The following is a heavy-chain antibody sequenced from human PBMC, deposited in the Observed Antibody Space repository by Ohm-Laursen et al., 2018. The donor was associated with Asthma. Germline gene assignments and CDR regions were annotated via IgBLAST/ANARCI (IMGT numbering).Heavy chain of an antibody. J-gene: IGHJ6*02. CDR1: GLTFNDNY. CDR3: SRDPRRLPS. D-gene: IGHD4-11*01. V-gene: IGHV3-11*01. CDR2: ISPSGRDI. Sequence: GSLRLSCAAPGLTFNDNYMSWLRQAPGKGLESIAYISPSGRDIMYADSVKGRFTISRDNARNSLYLQMNSLRADDTAVYYCSRDPRRLPSWGQGTRVTVSS.